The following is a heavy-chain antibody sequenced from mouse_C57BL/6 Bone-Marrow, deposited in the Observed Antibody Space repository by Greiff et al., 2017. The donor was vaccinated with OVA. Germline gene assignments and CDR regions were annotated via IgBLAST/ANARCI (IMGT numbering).Heavy chain of an antibody. Sequence: QVQLQQPGAELVRPGASVTLSCKASGYTFTDYEMHWVKQTPVHGLEWIGAIDPETGGTAYNQKFKGKAILTADKSSSTAYMELRSLTSEDSAVYYCTRSYSNYGDFDYWGQGTTLAVSS. D-gene: IGHD2-5*01. CDR2: IDPETGGT. CDR1: GYTFTDYE. CDR3: TRSYSNYGDFDY. V-gene: IGHV1-15*01. J-gene: IGHJ2*01.